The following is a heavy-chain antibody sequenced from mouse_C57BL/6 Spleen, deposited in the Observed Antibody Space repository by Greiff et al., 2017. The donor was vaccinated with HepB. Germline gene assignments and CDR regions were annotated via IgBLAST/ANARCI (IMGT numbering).Heavy chain of an antibody. J-gene: IGHJ3*01. CDR2: ISSGSSTI. CDR1: GFTFSDYG. V-gene: IGHV5-17*01. Sequence: EVQGVDSGGGLVKPGGSLKLSCAASGFTFSDYGMHWVRQAPEKGLEWVAYISSGSSTIYYADTVKGRFTISRDNAKNTLFLQMTSLRSEDTAMYYCANYYGSSFAYWGQGTLVTVSA. D-gene: IGHD1-1*01. CDR3: ANYYGSSFAY.